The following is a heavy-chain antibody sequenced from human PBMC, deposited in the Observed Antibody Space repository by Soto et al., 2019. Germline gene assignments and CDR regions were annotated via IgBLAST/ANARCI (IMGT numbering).Heavy chain of an antibody. Sequence: SETLSLTCTVSGGSISSSSFHWGWIRQPPGKGLEWIGSIYYSGSTYYSPSLKSRVTISVDTSKNTLHLQMNSLRVEDTAVYYCAKDLDATVFNFDSWGQGTLVTVSS. D-gene: IGHD2-2*01. CDR3: AKDLDATVFNFDS. CDR1: GGSISSSSFH. CDR2: IYYSGST. J-gene: IGHJ4*02. V-gene: IGHV4-39*06.